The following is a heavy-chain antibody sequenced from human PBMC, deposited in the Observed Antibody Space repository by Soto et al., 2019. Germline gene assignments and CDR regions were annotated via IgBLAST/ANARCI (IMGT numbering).Heavy chain of an antibody. V-gene: IGHV4-39*01. CDR1: GHTFSINADF. Sequence: SEPLSLTCTVSGHTFSINADFWYLAWIRPPPGKGLEWIGSIDNGGNTHYNAPLKSRVIISADTSKNQFSLSPNSATAAHTAVYCGAKRSLGMAPTWRQGT. CDR2: IDNGGNT. J-gene: IGHJ4*02. CDR3: AKRSLGMAPT.